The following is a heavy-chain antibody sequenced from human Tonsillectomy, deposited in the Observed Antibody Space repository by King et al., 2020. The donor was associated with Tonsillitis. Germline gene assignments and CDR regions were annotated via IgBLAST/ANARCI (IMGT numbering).Heavy chain of an antibody. V-gene: IGHV3-21*01. J-gene: IGHJ4*02. CDR2: IYSSSDYI. CDR3: AGDTDESYHNFDY. CDR1: GFTFSTYR. D-gene: IGHD1-26*01. Sequence: VQLVESGGGLVKPGGSLRLSCAASGFTFSTYRMNWVRQAPGKGLEWVATIYSSSDYIYYADSVKGRFTISRDNAKSSLYLQLSSLRAEDTAVYYCAGDTDESYHNFDYWGQGTLVTVSS.